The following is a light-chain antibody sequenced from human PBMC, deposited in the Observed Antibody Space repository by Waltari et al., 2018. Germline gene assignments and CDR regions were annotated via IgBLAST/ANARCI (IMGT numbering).Light chain of an antibody. CDR1: SDINVGDFN. J-gene: IGLJ3*02. CDR3: MFWPSNVWV. Sequence: QPVLTQPPSSSASPGESARLTCTLPSDINVGDFNIYWYQPRPGSPPRFLLYYKSDSEKAQGSGVPSRFSGSKDASANAGILCISGLQSEDEADYYCMFWPSNVWVFGGGTKLTVL. CDR2: YKSDSEK. V-gene: IGLV5-37*01.